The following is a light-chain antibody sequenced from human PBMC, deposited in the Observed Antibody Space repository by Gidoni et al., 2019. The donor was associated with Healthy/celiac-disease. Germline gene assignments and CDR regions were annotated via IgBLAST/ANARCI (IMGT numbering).Light chain of an antibody. Sequence: EIVLTQSPGTLSLSPGERATLSCRASQSVSSSYLAWYQQKPGQAPRLRIYGASSRATGIPDRFSGSGSGTDFPLTISRLEPEDFAVYYCQQYGSSPRTFGQGTEVEIK. CDR2: GAS. V-gene: IGKV3-20*01. J-gene: IGKJ1*01. CDR3: QQYGSSPRT. CDR1: QSVSSSY.